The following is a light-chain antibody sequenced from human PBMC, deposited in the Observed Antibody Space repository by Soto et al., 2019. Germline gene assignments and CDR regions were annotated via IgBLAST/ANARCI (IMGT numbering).Light chain of an antibody. Sequence: QSVLTQPPSVSGAPGQRVTISCTGSSSNIGAGYDVHWYQQLPGTAPKLLIYGNNNRPSGVPDRFSGSKSGTSASLAITGLQAEDEADYYCSSYAGSNIDYVFGTGTKLTVL. CDR3: SSYAGSNIDYV. J-gene: IGLJ1*01. CDR1: SSNIGAGYD. V-gene: IGLV1-40*01. CDR2: GNN.